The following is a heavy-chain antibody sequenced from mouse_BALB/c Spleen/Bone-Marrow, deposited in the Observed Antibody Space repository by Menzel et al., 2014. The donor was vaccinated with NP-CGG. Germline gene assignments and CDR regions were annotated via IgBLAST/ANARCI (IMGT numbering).Heavy chain of an antibody. J-gene: IGHJ2*01. V-gene: IGHV1-20*02. CDR3: ARSGYYGSSYFDY. Sequence: EVQLQESGPELVKPGASVKISCKASGYSFTGYFMNWVMQSHGKSLEWIGRINPYNGDTFYNQKFKGKATLTVDKSSSTAHMELRSLASEDSAVYYCARSGYYGSSYFDYWGQCTPLPVSS. CDR2: INPYNGDT. CDR1: GYSFTGYF. D-gene: IGHD1-1*01.